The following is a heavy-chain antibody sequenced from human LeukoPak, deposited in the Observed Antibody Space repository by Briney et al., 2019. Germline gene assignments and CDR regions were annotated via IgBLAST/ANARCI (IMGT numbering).Heavy chain of an antibody. CDR1: GFAFNSQT. J-gene: IGHJ4*02. D-gene: IGHD6-13*01. CDR2: IKEDEIEI. CDR3: ARSLPYGTTWYGRSDF. V-gene: IGHV3-7*03. Sequence: GGSLRLSCAASGFAFNSQTMSWVRQAPGKGLEWVASIKEDEIEIHYVDSVKGRFTISRDNAMNSLYLQMNSLRAEDTAIYYCARSLPYGTTWYGRSDFWGQGTLVTVSS.